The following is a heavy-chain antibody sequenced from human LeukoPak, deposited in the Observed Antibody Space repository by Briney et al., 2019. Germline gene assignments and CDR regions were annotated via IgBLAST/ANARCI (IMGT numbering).Heavy chain of an antibody. D-gene: IGHD2-21*02. Sequence: SQTLSLTCTVSGGSINSGNYFWTWIRQHPGKGLEWIGYIHYTESTHYNPSLKTRITISLDTSKNEFSLKLSSVTAADTAVYYCARVHHERLRLDVWGQGTTVTVSS. CDR3: ARVHHERLRLDV. CDR1: GGSINSGNYF. CDR2: IHYTEST. J-gene: IGHJ6*02. V-gene: IGHV4-31*03.